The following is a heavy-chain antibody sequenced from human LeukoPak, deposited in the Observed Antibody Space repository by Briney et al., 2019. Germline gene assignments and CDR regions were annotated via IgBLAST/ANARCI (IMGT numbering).Heavy chain of an antibody. CDR1: GCTFSCYW. CDR3: AKDLWGYGEPQSVDY. V-gene: IGHV3-23*01. Sequence: QPGGSLRLSCAASGCTFSCYWMNWVREAPGKGREGGSALSGSVGNTYYADSVKGRFTVSRDNSNNTLFLHMNMLSAEDTAVYYRAKDLWGYGEPQSVDYWGQGTLVTVSS. D-gene: IGHD3-16*01. J-gene: IGHJ4*02. CDR2: LSGSVGNT.